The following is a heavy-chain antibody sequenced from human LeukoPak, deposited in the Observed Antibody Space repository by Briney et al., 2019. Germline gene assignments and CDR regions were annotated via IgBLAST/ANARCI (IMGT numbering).Heavy chain of an antibody. CDR3: ARDSSRAVGP. V-gene: IGHV4-59*01. Sequence: SETLSLTCTVSGVSITTYFWSWIRQPPGKGLEWIGYISHNGGTNYNPSLKGRGIISIDTSKNQFSLTLSSVTAADTAVYYCARDSSRAVGPWGQGILVTVSS. D-gene: IGHD6-13*01. CDR1: GVSITTYF. J-gene: IGHJ5*02. CDR2: ISHNGGT.